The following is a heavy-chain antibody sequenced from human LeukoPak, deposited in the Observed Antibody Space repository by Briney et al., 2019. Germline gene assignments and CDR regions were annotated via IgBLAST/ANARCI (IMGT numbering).Heavy chain of an antibody. CDR1: GFTFSSYA. J-gene: IGHJ4*02. CDR2: ISSNGGST. Sequence: PGGSLKVSCSASGFTFSSYAMHWVRQAPGKGLEYVSAISSNGGSTYYADSVKGRFTISRDNSKNTLYLQMSSLRAEDTAVYYCVKDSSGIAARRRGYFDYWGEGTRDPVSS. CDR3: VKDSSGIAARRRGYFDY. D-gene: IGHD6-6*01. V-gene: IGHV3-64D*09.